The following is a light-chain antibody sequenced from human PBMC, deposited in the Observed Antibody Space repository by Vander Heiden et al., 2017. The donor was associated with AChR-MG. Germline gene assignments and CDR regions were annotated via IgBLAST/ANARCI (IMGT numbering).Light chain of an antibody. CDR2: DVS. Sequence: QSALTQPHSVSGPPGQSVAISCTGTSSDVGAYNYVSWYQLHPGKAPKLMIYDVSKRPSGVPDRFSGSKSGNTASLTISGLQAEDEADYYCCSYAGNYAYVFGTGTKVTVL. V-gene: IGLV2-11*01. CDR1: SSDVGAYNY. CDR3: CSYAGNYAYV. J-gene: IGLJ1*01.